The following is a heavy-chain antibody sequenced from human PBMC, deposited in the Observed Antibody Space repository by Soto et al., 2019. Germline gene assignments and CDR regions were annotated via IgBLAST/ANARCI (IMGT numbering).Heavy chain of an antibody. J-gene: IGHJ4*02. CDR1: AFSLSTRGLG. Sequence: QITLKKSGPTLVRPTQTLTLTCTFSAFSLSTRGLGLDWINQPTGKALEWLALIYWNDDKRYSPSLKARLTITKDTSKNPVVLTMTNMDPVDTATYYCAHRPSGWYLFDYWGQGTLVTVSS. CDR2: IYWNDDK. D-gene: IGHD6-19*01. CDR3: AHRPSGWYLFDY. V-gene: IGHV2-5*01.